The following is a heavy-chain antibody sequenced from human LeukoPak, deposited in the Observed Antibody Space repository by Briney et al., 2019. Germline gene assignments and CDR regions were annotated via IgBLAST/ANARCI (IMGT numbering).Heavy chain of an antibody. V-gene: IGHV4-59*08. CDR1: GGSTRSYY. D-gene: IGHD6-13*01. CDR3: ARYSSSWHYFDY. J-gene: IGHJ4*02. CDR2: IHYSEST. Sequence: PSETLSLTCTVSGGSTRSYYWGWIRQPPGKGLEWIGYIHYSESTKYNPSLKSRVTMSVDTSKNQFSLKLSSVTAADTAVYYCARYSSSWHYFDYWGQGTLVTVSS.